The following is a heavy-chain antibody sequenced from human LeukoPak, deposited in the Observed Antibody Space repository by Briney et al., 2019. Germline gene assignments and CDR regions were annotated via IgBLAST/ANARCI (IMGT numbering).Heavy chain of an antibody. CDR2: MSDSGGAT. D-gene: IGHD6-19*01. CDR1: GFTFSSYA. CDR3: AKGGIIVAGHGTGSDY. Sequence: GGSLRLSCAASGFTFSSYAMNWVRQAPGKGLEWVSAMSDSGGATYYSDSVKGRFTISRDNSKNTVYLLMNSLRAEDTALYYCAKGGIIVAGHGTGSDYWGQGTLVTVSS. J-gene: IGHJ4*02. V-gene: IGHV3-23*01.